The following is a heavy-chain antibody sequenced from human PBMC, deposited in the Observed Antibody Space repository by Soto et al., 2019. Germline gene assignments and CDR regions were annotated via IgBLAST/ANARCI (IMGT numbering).Heavy chain of an antibody. Sequence: PGESLKISCKASGYSFSDYWIGWVRHMPGKGLDWMAIIYPDDSDTRYSPSFQGKVTISADTSISTAYLQWSSLKASDIAMYYCARLQGLWGPFGYWGQGTLVTGSS. J-gene: IGHJ4*02. V-gene: IGHV5-51*01. CDR1: GYSFSDYW. CDR2: IYPDDSDT. D-gene: IGHD3-16*01. CDR3: ARLQGLWGPFGY.